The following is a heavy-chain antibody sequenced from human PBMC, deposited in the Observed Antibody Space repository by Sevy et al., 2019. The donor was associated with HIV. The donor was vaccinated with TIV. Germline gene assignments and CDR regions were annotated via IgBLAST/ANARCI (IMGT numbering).Heavy chain of an antibody. J-gene: IGHJ6*02. D-gene: IGHD6-19*01. V-gene: IGHV3-30-3*01. CDR3: ARSSGLYSPLQYYYYGMDV. CDR2: ISYDGSDK. CDR1: GFTFSSYA. Sequence: GGSLRLSCAASGFTFSSYAMHWVRQAPGKGLEWLEVISYDGSDKYYADSVKGRFTISRDNSKNTLSLQMNSLRAEDTAVYYCARSSGLYSPLQYYYYGMDVWGQGTTVTVSS.